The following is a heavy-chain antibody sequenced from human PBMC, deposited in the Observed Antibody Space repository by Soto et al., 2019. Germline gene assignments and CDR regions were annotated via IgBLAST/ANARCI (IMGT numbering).Heavy chain of an antibody. CDR1: GFTFDDYA. CDR3: AKDSRSYYYGMDV. CDR2: ISWNSGSI. Sequence: EVQLVESGGGLVQPGRSLRLSCAASGFTFDDYAMHWVRQAPGKGLEWVSGISWNSGSIGYADSVKGRFTISRDNAKNSLYLQMNSLRAEDTALYYCAKDSRSYYYGMDVWGQGTTVTVSS. V-gene: IGHV3-9*01. J-gene: IGHJ6*02.